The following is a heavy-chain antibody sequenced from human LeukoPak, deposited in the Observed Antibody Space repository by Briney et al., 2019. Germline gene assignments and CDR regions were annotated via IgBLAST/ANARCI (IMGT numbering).Heavy chain of an antibody. CDR3: ARVEDYVWGSYSY. CDR2: IIPIFGTA. CDR1: GGTFSSYA. J-gene: IGHJ4*02. D-gene: IGHD3-16*01. V-gene: IGHV1-69*05. Sequence: ASVKVSCKASGGTFSSYAISWVRQAPGQGLEWMGGIIPIFGTANYAQKFQGRVTITTDESTRTAYMELSRLRSEDTAVYYCARVEDYVWGSYSYWGQGTMVTASS.